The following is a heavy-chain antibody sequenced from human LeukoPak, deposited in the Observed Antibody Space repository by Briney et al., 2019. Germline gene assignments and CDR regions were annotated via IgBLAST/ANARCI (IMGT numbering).Heavy chain of an antibody. Sequence: GGSLRLSCAASGFTFSSYGMSWVRQAPGKGLEWVSAISGSGGSTYYADSVKGRFIISRDNSKNTLYLQMNSLRAEDTAVYYCANDGAYYDSSTDAFDIWGQGTMVTVSS. J-gene: IGHJ3*02. CDR2: ISGSGGST. CDR3: ANDGAYYDSSTDAFDI. D-gene: IGHD3-22*01. CDR1: GFTFSSYG. V-gene: IGHV3-23*01.